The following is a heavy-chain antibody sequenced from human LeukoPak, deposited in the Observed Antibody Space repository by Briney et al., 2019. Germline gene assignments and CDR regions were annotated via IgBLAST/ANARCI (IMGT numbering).Heavy chain of an antibody. CDR1: GGSMNNYY. CDR2: IYTRGTT. V-gene: IGHV4-4*07. CDR3: ARADRGYCSGTSCYGFDP. D-gene: IGHD2-15*01. J-gene: IGHJ5*02. Sequence: SETLSLTCTVSGGSMNNYYWNWIRQSAGKGLEWIGYIYTRGTTNYNPSLKSRLTMSVDTSRNQFSLKLSSVTAADTAVYYCARADRGYCSGTSCYGFDPWGQGTLVTVSS.